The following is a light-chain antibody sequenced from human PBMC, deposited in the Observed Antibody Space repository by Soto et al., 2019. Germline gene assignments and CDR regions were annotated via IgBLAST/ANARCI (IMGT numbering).Light chain of an antibody. CDR1: SGHASYA. CDR3: QTWGTGVV. CDR2: LNSDGSH. V-gene: IGLV4-69*01. J-gene: IGLJ2*01. Sequence: QPVLTQSPSASASLGAAVKLTCTLSSGHASYAIAWHQQQPEKGPRYLMKLNSDGSHNKGDGVPDRFSGSSSGAERYLTISSLQSEDEADYYCQTWGTGVVIGGGTKLTVL.